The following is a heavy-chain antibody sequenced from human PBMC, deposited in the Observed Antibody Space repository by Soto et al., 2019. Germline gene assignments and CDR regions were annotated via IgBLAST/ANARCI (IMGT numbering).Heavy chain of an antibody. CDR1: GDSVSSNSAA. D-gene: IGHD6-19*01. Sequence: SQTLSLTCAMSGDSVSSNSAAWNWIRQSASRGLEWLGRTYYRTKWYNDYEVSVKSRITINPDTSKNQFSLQLNSVTPEDTAVYYCAREVEQWLRAFDLWGQGTMVTVSS. J-gene: IGHJ3*01. CDR3: AREVEQWLRAFDL. CDR2: TYYRTKWYN. V-gene: IGHV6-1*01.